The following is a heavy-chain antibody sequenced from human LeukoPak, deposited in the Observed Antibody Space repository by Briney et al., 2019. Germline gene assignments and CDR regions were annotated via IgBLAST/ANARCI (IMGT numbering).Heavy chain of an antibody. V-gene: IGHV3-30-3*01. D-gene: IGHD6-13*01. J-gene: IGHJ3*02. Sequence: PGRSLRLSCAASGFTFSSYAMHWVRQAPGKGLEWVAVISYDGSNKYYADSVKGRFTISRDNSKNTLYLQMNSLRAEDTAVYYCARDRQYSSSWYELGAFDIWGQGTMVTVSS. CDR1: GFTFSSYA. CDR2: ISYDGSNK. CDR3: ARDRQYSSSWYELGAFDI.